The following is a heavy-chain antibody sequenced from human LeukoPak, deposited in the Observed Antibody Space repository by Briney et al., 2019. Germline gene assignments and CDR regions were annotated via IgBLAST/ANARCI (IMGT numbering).Heavy chain of an antibody. CDR1: GYSFTSYW. CDR2: IYPGDSDT. CDR3: TVVDYYGSGSYTPFDY. Sequence: LGESLKISCKGSGYSFTSYWVGWVRQMPGKGLEWMGIIYPGDSDTRYSPSFQGQVTISADKSIGTAYLQWSSLKASDIAMYYCTVVDYYGSGSYTPFDYWGQGTLVTVSS. V-gene: IGHV5-51*01. D-gene: IGHD3-10*01. J-gene: IGHJ4*02.